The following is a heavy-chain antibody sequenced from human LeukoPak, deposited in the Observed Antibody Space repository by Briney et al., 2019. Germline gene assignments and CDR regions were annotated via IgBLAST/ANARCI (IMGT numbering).Heavy chain of an antibody. J-gene: IGHJ6*03. CDR2: IYYSGST. CDR3: ARLENMGNSYYYMDV. V-gene: IGHV4-39*07. D-gene: IGHD1-26*01. Sequence: PSETLSLTCTVSGGSISSSSYYWVWIRQPPGKGLEWIGSIYYSGSTYYNPSLKSRVTISVDTSKNQFSLKLSSVTAADTAVYYCARLENMGNSYYYMDVWGKGTTVAVSS. CDR1: GGSISSSSYY.